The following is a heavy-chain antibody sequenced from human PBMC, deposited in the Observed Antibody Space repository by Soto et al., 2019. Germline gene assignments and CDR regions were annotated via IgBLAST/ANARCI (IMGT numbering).Heavy chain of an antibody. D-gene: IGHD6-13*01. CDR3: ARQSGAYDSSSWYYYYYGMDV. V-gene: IGHV4-39*01. J-gene: IGHJ6*02. CDR1: GGSISSSSYY. Sequence: QLQLQESGPGLVKPSETLSLTCTVSGGSISSSSYYWGWIRQPPGKGLEWIGSIYYSGSTYYNPSLKSRVTISVDTSKNQFSLKLSSVTAADTAVYYCARQSGAYDSSSWYYYYYGMDVWGQGTTVTVSS. CDR2: IYYSGST.